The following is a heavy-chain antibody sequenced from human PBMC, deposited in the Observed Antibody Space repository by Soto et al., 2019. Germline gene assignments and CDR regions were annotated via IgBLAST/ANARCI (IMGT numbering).Heavy chain of an antibody. Sequence: PAETLSLTCAVSGGSISTSAYSWGWIRRPKGKGREWIATISYSGITYYNPSLKSRVTISVDTSKNQFSLKLSSVTAADTSVYYSALLLAGTTSYYYMDVWGKGTTVTVSS. CDR3: ALLLAGTTSYYYMDV. CDR1: GGSISTSAYS. J-gene: IGHJ6*03. D-gene: IGHD1-7*01. V-gene: IGHV4-39*01. CDR2: ISYSGIT.